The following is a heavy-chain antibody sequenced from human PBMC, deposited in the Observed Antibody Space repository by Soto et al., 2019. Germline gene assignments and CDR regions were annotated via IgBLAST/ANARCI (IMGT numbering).Heavy chain of an antibody. J-gene: IGHJ2*01. CDR2: VSVIGDNT. CDR3: ARDDGDYVANWYFDL. D-gene: IGHD4-17*01. Sequence: EVQLLESGGGLVQPGGSLRLSCAASGFTLSTNDMSWARQAPGKGLEWVSAVSVIGDNTYYADSVKGRFTISRDNSKNTLYLQMNSLRAEDTAVYYCARDDGDYVANWYFDLWGRGTLVTVSS. CDR1: GFTLSTND. V-gene: IGHV3-23*01.